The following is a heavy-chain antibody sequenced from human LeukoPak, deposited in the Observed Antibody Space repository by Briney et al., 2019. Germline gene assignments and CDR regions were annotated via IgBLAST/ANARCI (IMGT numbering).Heavy chain of an antibody. CDR2: INAAGDDT. Sequence: GGSLRLSCAASGFTFSSFAMSWVRQTPGKGLAWVSTINAAGDDTFYSASVKGRFTISRDNSRSTLYLQMNSLRVDDTAVYYCVRDGYCGSASCRGWFDPWGQGTLVTVPS. CDR3: VRDGYCGSASCRGWFDP. J-gene: IGHJ5*02. CDR1: GFTFSSFA. V-gene: IGHV3-23*01. D-gene: IGHD2-2*03.